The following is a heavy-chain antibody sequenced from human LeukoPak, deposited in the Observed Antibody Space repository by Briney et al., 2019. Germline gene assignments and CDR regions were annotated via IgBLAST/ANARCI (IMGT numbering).Heavy chain of an antibody. Sequence: VXXGSXXSYYWSWIRQPAGKGLEWIGRIYTSGITNYNPSLKSRVTMSVDTXKNQLSLKLSSVTAADTAMYYCXXXXXATKSEHWFDSWGQGTLVTVSS. CDR2: IYTSGIT. CDR3: XXXXXATKSEHWFDS. V-gene: IGHV4-4*07. CDR1: XGSXXSYY. D-gene: IGHD2-8*01. J-gene: IGHJ5*01.